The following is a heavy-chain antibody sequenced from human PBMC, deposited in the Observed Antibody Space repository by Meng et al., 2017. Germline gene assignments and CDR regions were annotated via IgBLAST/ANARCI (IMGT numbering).Heavy chain of an antibody. J-gene: IGHJ4*02. CDR2: IKPSGGST. CDR3: ARTGVEAGYNYKAGYLRYYFDY. CDR1: GYTFTSYY. D-gene: IGHD5-24*01. Sequence: ASVKVSCNASGYTFTSYYMHWVRQAPGQGLEWMRIIKPSGGSTSYAQKFQGRVTMNRDTSTSTVYMELSSLRSEDTAVYYCARTGVEAGYNYKAGYLRYYFDYWGQGTLVTVTS. V-gene: IGHV1-46*01.